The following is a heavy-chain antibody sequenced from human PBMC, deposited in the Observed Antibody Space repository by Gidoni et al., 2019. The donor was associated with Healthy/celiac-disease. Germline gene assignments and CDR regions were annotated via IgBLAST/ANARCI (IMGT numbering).Heavy chain of an antibody. CDR3: AIRDGCSSTSCYTIGWFDP. V-gene: IGHV1-8*01. CDR2: MNPTSVNT. Sequence: QVQLVQSGAEAKKPGASVKVSCQTSGYTFTRYDINCLRQATGQGLEWMGWMNPTSVNTGYAQKFQGRVTMTRNSSISTAYMELSSLRSEDTAVYYCAIRDGCSSTSCYTIGWFDPWGQGTLVTVSS. J-gene: IGHJ5*02. CDR1: GYTFTRYD. D-gene: IGHD2-2*02.